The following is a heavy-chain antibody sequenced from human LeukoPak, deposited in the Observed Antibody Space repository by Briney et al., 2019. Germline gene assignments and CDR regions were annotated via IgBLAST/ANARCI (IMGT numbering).Heavy chain of an antibody. CDR2: ISAYNGNT. CDR1: GYTFTSYD. D-gene: IGHD6-25*01. Sequence: GASVKVSCKASGYTFTSYDINWVRQAPGQGLEWMGWISAYNGNTKYAQSLQGRVTMTTDTSTSTAHMELRSLRSDDTAVYYCARGDGQRECDYWGQGTLVTVSS. V-gene: IGHV1-18*01. CDR3: ARGDGQRECDY. J-gene: IGHJ4*02.